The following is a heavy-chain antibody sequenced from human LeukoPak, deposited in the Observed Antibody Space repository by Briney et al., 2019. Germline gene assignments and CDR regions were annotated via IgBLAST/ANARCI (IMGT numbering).Heavy chain of an antibody. V-gene: IGHV4-59*08. CDR2: IYHSGST. D-gene: IGHD5-24*01. CDR1: GSSISSYY. CDR3: ARQGPTWPFDY. Sequence: SETLSLTCTVSGSSISSYYWSWIRQPPGKGLEWIGYIYHSGSTNYNPSLKSRVAISVDTSKNQFSLQLNSETPDDTAIYYCARQGPTWPFDYWGQGTLVTVSS. J-gene: IGHJ4*02.